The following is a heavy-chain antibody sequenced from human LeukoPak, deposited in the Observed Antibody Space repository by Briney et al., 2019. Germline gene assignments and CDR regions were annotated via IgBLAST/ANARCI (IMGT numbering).Heavy chain of an antibody. CDR2: IYYSGST. V-gene: IGHV4-31*03. CDR1: GGSIRSNNYY. CDR3: ARGLDGYNT. Sequence: SETLSLTCTVSGGSIRSNNYYWGWVRQPPGKGLEWIGYIYYSGSTYYNPSLKSRVTISVDTSKNQFSLKLSSVTAADTAVYYCARGLDGYNTWGQGTLVTVSS. J-gene: IGHJ4*02. D-gene: IGHD5-24*01.